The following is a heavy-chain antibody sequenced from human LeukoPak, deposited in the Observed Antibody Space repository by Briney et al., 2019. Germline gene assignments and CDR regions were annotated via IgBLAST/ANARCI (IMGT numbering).Heavy chain of an antibody. D-gene: IGHD3-16*01. CDR2: IRYDGSNK. V-gene: IGHV3-30*02. Sequence: GGSLRLSCAASGFTFSSYGMHWVRQAPGKGLEWVAFIRYDGSNKYYADSVKGRFTISRDNSKNTLYLQMNSLRAEDTAVYYCAIGDVSRYDAFDIWGQGTMVTVSS. J-gene: IGHJ3*02. CDR3: AIGDVSRYDAFDI. CDR1: GFTFSSYG.